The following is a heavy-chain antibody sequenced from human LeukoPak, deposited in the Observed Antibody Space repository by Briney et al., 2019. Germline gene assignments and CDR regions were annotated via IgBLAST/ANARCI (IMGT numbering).Heavy chain of an antibody. CDR1: GFTFSDYY. CDR3: ARVRAYSSSWRGYNDY. D-gene: IGHD6-13*01. V-gene: IGHV3-11*04. Sequence: WGSLRLSCAASGFTFSDYYMSWIRQAPGKGLEWVSYISSSGSTIYYADSVKGRFTISRDNSKNSLYLQMNSLRAEDTAVYYCARVRAYSSSWRGYNDYWGQGTLVTVSS. J-gene: IGHJ4*02. CDR2: ISSSGSTI.